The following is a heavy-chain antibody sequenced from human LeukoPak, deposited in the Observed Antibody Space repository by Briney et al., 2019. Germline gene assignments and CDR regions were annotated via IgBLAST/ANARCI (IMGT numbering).Heavy chain of an antibody. CDR3: ARDDLYYYDSSGYYYY. CDR1: GFTFSTYA. J-gene: IGHJ4*02. CDR2: LSYDGSNK. Sequence: GGSLRPSCAASGFTFSTYAMHWVRQAPGKGLEWVAVLSYDGSNKYYADSVKGRFTISRDNSKNTLYLQMNSLRAEDTAVYYCARDDLYYYDSSGYYYYWGQGTLVTVSS. V-gene: IGHV3-30-3*01. D-gene: IGHD3-22*01.